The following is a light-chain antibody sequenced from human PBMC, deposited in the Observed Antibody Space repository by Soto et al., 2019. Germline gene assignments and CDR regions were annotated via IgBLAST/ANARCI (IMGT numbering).Light chain of an antibody. Sequence: QSVLTQPASVSGSPGQSITISCTGTSSDVGLYDYVSWYQQHPGKAPQLMIYAVSSRPSGVSNRFSASKSGNTASLFISGLQAEDEADYYCSSYTSSSPYVFGTGTKVTVL. CDR3: SSYTSSSPYV. CDR1: SSDVGLYDY. V-gene: IGLV2-14*01. J-gene: IGLJ1*01. CDR2: AVS.